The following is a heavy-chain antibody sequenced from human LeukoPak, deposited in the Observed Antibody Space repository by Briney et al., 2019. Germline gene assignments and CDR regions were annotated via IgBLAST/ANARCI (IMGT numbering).Heavy chain of an antibody. CDR2: INPNSGNT. CDR3: ARSEWGSNYGVYYYGMDV. V-gene: IGHV1-8*01. D-gene: IGHD3-16*01. Sequence: ASVKVSCKASGYTFTSYDINWVRQATGQGLEWIGWINPNSGNTGYAQKFQGRVTMTRNTSISTAYMELSSLRSEDTAVYYCARSEWGSNYGVYYYGMDVWGQGTTVTVSS. J-gene: IGHJ6*02. CDR1: GYTFTSYD.